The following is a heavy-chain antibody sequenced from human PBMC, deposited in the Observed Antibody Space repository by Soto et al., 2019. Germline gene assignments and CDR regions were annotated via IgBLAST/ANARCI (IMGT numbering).Heavy chain of an antibody. J-gene: IGHJ4*02. CDR2: IYYSGST. D-gene: IGHD6-13*01. CDR1: CGSITSGDYY. CDR3: ARLQAAAGDNDLTFDY. V-gene: IGHV4-30-4*02. Sequence: PSDTLSRICTISCGSITSGDYYWSYIRQPPGKGLEWIGYIYYSGSTYYNPSLKSRVTISVDTSKNHFSLKLSSVTAADTAVYYCARLQAAAGDNDLTFDYWGQG.